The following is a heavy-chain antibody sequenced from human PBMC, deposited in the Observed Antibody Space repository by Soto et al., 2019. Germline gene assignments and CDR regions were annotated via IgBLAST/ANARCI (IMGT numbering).Heavy chain of an antibody. CDR2: MNPNSGNT. CDR1: GYTFTSYD. V-gene: IGHV1-8*01. D-gene: IGHD3-10*01. Sequence: XSVKVSCKASGYTFTSYDINWVRQATGQGLEWMGWMNPNSGNTGYAQKFQGRVTMTRNTSISTAYMELSSLRSEDTAVYYCARGPLEGGSGSYYNDYWGQGTLVTVSS. CDR3: ARGPLEGGSGSYYNDY. J-gene: IGHJ4*02.